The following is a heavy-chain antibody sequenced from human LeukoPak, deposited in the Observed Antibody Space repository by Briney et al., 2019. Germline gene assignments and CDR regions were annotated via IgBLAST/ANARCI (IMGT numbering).Heavy chain of an antibody. CDR1: GGTFSSYA. V-gene: IGHV1-69*05. CDR2: IIPIFGTA. D-gene: IGHD2-2*01. CDR3: ARGALGYCSSTSCYSGRFDP. J-gene: IGHJ5*02. Sequence: SVKVSCRASGGTFSSYAISWVRQAPGQGLEWMGGIIPIFGTANYAQKFQGRVTITTDESTSTAYMELSSLRSEDTAVYYCARGALGYCSSTSCYSGRFDPWGQGTLVTVSS.